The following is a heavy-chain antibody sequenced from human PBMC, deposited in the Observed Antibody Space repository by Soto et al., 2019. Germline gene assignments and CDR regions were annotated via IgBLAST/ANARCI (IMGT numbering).Heavy chain of an antibody. Sequence: SETLSLTCIVSGGSINGYFWSWIRQPPGKGLEWIGYIYYNGHTSYSPSLRSRVTMSVDTARNQFSLKLNSLTAADTAVYYCAKFGEWSLDYWGQGTLVTVSS. V-gene: IGHV4-59*01. CDR3: AKFGEWSLDY. D-gene: IGHD3-3*01. CDR1: GGSINGYF. J-gene: IGHJ4*02. CDR2: IYYNGHT.